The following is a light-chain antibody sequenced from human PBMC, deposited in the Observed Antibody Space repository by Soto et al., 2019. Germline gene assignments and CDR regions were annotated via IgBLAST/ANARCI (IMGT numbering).Light chain of an antibody. CDR1: QSVGSD. CDR2: DIV. Sequence: EIVMTQSPATLSVSPGERATLSRRASQSVGSDVAWYQRKPGQAPRLVIYDIVTRATGVPTRISGSGSGTEFTLTISSLQSEDFAVYYCQQYNSWPLTFGGGTKVDI. CDR3: QQYNSWPLT. V-gene: IGKV3D-15*01. J-gene: IGKJ4*01.